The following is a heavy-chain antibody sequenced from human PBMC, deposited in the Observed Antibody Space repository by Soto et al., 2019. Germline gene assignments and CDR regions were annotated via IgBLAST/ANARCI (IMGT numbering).Heavy chain of an antibody. CDR1: GYTFSTYT. CDR3: ARASSHHDGFDM. Sequence: QVQLVQSGAEVKKPGASVKVSCKASGYTFSTYTMHWVRQAPGQRFEWMGWVNAGNGDTRYSQKFQGRVTITRDTFATTGYTELSSLTSEGTAVYYCARASSHHDGFDMWGQGTKVTVSS. J-gene: IGHJ3*02. V-gene: IGHV1-3*01. CDR2: VNAGNGDT.